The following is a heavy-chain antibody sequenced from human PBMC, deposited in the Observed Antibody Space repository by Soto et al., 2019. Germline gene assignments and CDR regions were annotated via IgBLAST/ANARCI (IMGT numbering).Heavy chain of an antibody. V-gene: IGHV4-59*01. CDR2: VYYSGSA. CDR3: ARGSMVRGPTPFDY. CDR1: GGSIRSYY. Sequence: SETLSLTCNVSGGSIRSYYWNWIRQPPGKTLEWIGDVYYSGSANYNPSLKSRVTISVDMSRNQFSLKLNSVTAADTAVYYCARGSMVRGPTPFDYWGQGTLVTVSS. D-gene: IGHD3-10*01. J-gene: IGHJ4*02.